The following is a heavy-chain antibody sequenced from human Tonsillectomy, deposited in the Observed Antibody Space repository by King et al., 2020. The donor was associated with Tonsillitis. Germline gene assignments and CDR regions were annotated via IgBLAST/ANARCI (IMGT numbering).Heavy chain of an antibody. CDR1: GFTFSDYY. D-gene: IGHD4/OR15-4a*01. V-gene: IGHV3-11*01. J-gene: IGHJ4*02. Sequence: VQLVESGGGLVKPGGSLRLSCAASGFTFSDYYMSWIRQAPGKGLEWVSYISGRSTTISYADSVRGRFTISRDNAKNSLYLQMNSLRAEDTAVYYCARRVPREDYFDYWGQGTLVTVSA. CDR3: ARRVPREDYFDY. CDR2: ISGRSTTI.